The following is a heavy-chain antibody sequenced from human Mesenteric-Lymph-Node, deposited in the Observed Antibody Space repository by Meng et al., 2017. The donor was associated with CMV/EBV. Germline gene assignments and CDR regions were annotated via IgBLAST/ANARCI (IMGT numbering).Heavy chain of an antibody. CDR1: GGSITSMSDY. CDR2: IYYNGNT. D-gene: IGHD1-26*01. V-gene: IGHV4-39*07. Sequence: SETLSLTCSVSGGSITSMSDYWGWIRQPPGKGLEWIGNIYYNGNTYYNPSLQSRVTISLDTSKNQFSLRLSSVTAADTAVYYCARVAGWVFQHWGQGTLVTVSS. CDR3: ARVAGWVFQH. J-gene: IGHJ1*01.